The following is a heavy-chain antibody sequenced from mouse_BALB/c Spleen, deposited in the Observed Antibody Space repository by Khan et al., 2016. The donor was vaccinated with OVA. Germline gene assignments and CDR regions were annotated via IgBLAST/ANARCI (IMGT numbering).Heavy chain of an antibody. CDR1: GFTFSSYD. J-gene: IGHJ2*01. V-gene: IGHV5-6*01. D-gene: IGHD1-1*01. Sequence: EVELVESGGDLVKPGGSLKLSCAASGFTFSSYDMSWVRQTPDKRLEWVATISSGGSYTYYPDSVKGRFTISRDNAKNTLYLQMSSLKSEDTAMYYCATLYSYVSRVYFDYWGQGTTLTVSS. CDR2: ISSGGSYT. CDR3: ATLYSYVSRVYFDY.